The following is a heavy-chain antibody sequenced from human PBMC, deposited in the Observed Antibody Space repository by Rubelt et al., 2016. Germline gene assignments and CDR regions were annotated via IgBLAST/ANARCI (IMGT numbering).Heavy chain of an antibody. CDR1: GFTFSSYG. V-gene: IGHV3-33*01. D-gene: IGHD3-22*01. CDR3: ARDRNGDMIVVDSPDY. CDR2: IWYDGSNK. Sequence: ESRGGVVQPGRSLRLSYAASGFTFSSYGMHWVRQAPGKGLEWVAVIWYDGSNKYYADSVKGRFTISRDNSKNTLYLQMNSLRAEDTAVYYCARDRNGDMIVVDSPDYWGQGTLVTVSS. J-gene: IGHJ4*02.